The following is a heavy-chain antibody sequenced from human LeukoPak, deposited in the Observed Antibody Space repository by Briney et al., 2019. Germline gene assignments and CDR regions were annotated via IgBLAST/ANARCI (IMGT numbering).Heavy chain of an antibody. Sequence: GGSLRLSCAASGFSVNNNYMNWVRQSPGQGLEWVSTIDNFGNTDCADSVKVRFSISRDSSKNTAYLQMNSLRAEDTAMYFCAGGTYYGSGSRPGYLDYWGLGTLVTVSS. CDR3: AGGTYYGSGSRPGYLDY. CDR2: IDNFGNT. V-gene: IGHV3-53*01. D-gene: IGHD3-10*01. CDR1: GFSVNNNY. J-gene: IGHJ4*02.